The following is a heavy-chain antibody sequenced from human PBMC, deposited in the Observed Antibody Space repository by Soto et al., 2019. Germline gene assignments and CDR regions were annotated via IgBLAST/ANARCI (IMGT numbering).Heavy chain of an antibody. D-gene: IGHD6-19*01. CDR2: IYIDGST. CDR3: ARDGGSGTAVAGIQYSGMDV. V-gene: IGHV3-53*01. Sequence: EVQLVDSGGDLIQPGGSLRLSCGASGFTVSGNSLSWVRQAPGKGLEWVSYIYIDGSTYYADSVRGRSTLTRDNSKNTLYLQMNNLRGEDTAFYYCARDGGSGTAVAGIQYSGMDVWGQGTTVTVSS. CDR1: GFTVSGNS. J-gene: IGHJ6*02.